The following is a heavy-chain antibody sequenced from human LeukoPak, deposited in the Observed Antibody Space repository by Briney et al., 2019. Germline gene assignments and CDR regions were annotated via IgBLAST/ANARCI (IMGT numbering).Heavy chain of an antibody. CDR2: ISAYNGNT. Sequence: GASVKVSCKASGYTFTSYGISWVRQAPGQGLEWMGWISAYNGNTNYAQKPQGRVTMTRNTSISTAYMELSSLRSEDTAVYYCARALRYFDWTLLAFDIWGQGTMVTVSS. V-gene: IGHV1-18*01. J-gene: IGHJ3*02. D-gene: IGHD3-9*01. CDR1: GYTFTSYG. CDR3: ARALRYFDWTLLAFDI.